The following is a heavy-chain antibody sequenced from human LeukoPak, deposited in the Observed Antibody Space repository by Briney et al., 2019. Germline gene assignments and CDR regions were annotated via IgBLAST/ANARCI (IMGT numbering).Heavy chain of an antibody. J-gene: IGHJ4*02. CDR2: IYSDGTT. Sequence: GGSLRLSCAASGFTVSSNYMTWVRQAPGKGLEWVSLIYSDGTTYYADSVKGRFTVSRDNSKNTLFLQMNSLRADDTAVYYCAKRLVAVGPYFDDWGQGTLVTVSS. D-gene: IGHD6-6*01. CDR3: AKRLVAVGPYFDD. V-gene: IGHV3-53*01. CDR1: GFTVSSNY.